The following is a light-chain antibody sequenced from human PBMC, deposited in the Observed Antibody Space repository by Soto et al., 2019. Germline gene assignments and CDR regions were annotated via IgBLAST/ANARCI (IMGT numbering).Light chain of an antibody. CDR1: SSDVGGYNY. CDR3: SSYAGSNNFV. Sequence: TQPASASGSPGQAVTISFTGTSSDVGGYNYVSCFQQHPGKAPKLMIYEVSKRPSGVPDRFSGSKSGNTASLTVSGLQAEDEADYYCSSYAGSNNFVFGTGTKVTVL. CDR2: EVS. V-gene: IGLV2-8*01. J-gene: IGLJ1*01.